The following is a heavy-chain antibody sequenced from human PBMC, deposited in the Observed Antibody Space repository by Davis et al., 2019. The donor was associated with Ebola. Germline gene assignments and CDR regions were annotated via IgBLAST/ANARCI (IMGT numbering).Heavy chain of an antibody. CDR1: GYSFTDDG. J-gene: IGHJ4*02. Sequence: ASVKVSCKASGYSFTDDGISWVRQAPGQGLEWMGWISTYNGNTNSAQKVQGRITMTTDTSTSTAYMELRSLRSDDTARYYCARDVRGITGPSEYWGQGTLVTVSS. CDR3: ARDVRGITGPSEY. V-gene: IGHV1-18*01. CDR2: ISTYNGNT. D-gene: IGHD1-1*01.